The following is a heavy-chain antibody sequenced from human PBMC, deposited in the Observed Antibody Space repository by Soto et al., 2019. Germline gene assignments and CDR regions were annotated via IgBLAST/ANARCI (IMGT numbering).Heavy chain of an antibody. J-gene: IGHJ5*02. CDR1: GYTLTDFG. V-gene: IGHV1-18*01. CDR2: ISAYNGNA. CDR3: ARVGLYDFWSGYSNWFDP. D-gene: IGHD3-3*01. Sequence: ASVKVSRKGSGYTLTDFGIHWVRKAPGQGLEWMGWISAYNGNANYAQKLQRRVTMTTDTSTSTAYMELRSLRSDDTAVYYCARVGLYDFWSGYSNWFDPWGQGTLVTVSS.